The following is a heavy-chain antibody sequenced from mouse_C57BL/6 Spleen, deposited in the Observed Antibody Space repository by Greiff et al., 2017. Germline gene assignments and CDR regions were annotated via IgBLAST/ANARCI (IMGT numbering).Heavy chain of an antibody. CDR2: INYDGSST. V-gene: IGHV5-16*01. J-gene: IGHJ1*03. D-gene: IGHD6-1*01. Sequence: EVQRVESEGGLVQPGSSMKLSCTASGFTFSDYYMAWVRQVPEKGLEWVANINYDGSSTYYLDSLKSRFIISRDNAKNILYLQMSSLKSEDTATYYCARSLNWYFDVWGTGTTVTVSS. CDR3: ARSLNWYFDV. CDR1: GFTFSDYY.